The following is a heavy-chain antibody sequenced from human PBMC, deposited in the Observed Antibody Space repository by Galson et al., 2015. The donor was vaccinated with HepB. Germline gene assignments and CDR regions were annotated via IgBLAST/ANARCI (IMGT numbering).Heavy chain of an antibody. CDR2: NNPDSATT. Sequence: AVKVSCKASGYTFNNFDMHWVRQAPGQRLEWMGLNNPDSATTKYSQKFQGRVTITSDTSATTVYMELSSLRSEDTAVYYFARADQCYYDNSGYYWCKGSLVTF. CDR3: ARADQCYYDNSGYY. CDR1: GYTFNNFD. J-gene: IGHJ4*02. D-gene: IGHD3-22*01. V-gene: IGHV1-3*01.